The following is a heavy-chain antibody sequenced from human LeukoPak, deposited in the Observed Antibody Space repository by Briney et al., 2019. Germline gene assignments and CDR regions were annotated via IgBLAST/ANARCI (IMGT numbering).Heavy chain of an antibody. V-gene: IGHV1-18*01. Sequence: ASVKVSCKASGYTFISYGITWVRQAPGQGLEWMGWISANNGNTNYAQKLQGRVTMTTDTSTSTAYMELRSLRSDDTAVYYCVIHLVYYGSGSSAYWGQGTQVTVSS. CDR1: GYTFISYG. CDR2: ISANNGNT. D-gene: IGHD3-10*01. J-gene: IGHJ4*02. CDR3: VIHLVYYGSGSSAY.